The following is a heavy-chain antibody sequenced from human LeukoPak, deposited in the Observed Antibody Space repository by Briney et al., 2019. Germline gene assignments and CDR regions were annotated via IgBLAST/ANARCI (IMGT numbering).Heavy chain of an antibody. CDR1: GFTFSRYA. CDR3: ARDRRGIAVAGIEGGGYYFDY. J-gene: IGHJ4*02. D-gene: IGHD6-19*01. V-gene: IGHV3-53*01. CDR2: IYSGGST. Sequence: GGSLRLSCAASGFTFSRYAMSWVRQAPGKGLEWVSVIYSGGSTYYADSVKGRFTISRDNSKNTLYLQMNSLRAEDTAVYYCARDRRGIAVAGIEGGGYYFDYWGQGTLVTVSS.